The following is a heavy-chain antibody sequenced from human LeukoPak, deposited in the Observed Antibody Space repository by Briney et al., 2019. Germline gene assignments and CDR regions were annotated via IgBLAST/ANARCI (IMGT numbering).Heavy chain of an antibody. Sequence: GGSLRLSCAASRFTFSSFWMSWVRQAPGKGLEWVASIKKDGSEKEYVDSVKGRFTISRDNAKNSLYLQMNSLRAVDTAVYYCARPYYYSSGSLPYWGQGTLVTVSS. V-gene: IGHV3-7*01. CDR1: RFTFSSFW. D-gene: IGHD3-10*01. CDR2: IKKDGSEK. CDR3: ARPYYYSSGSLPY. J-gene: IGHJ4*02.